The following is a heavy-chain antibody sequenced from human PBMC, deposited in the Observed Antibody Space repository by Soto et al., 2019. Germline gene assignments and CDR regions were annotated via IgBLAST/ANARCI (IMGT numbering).Heavy chain of an antibody. Sequence: ASVRVSCRASGYTFTSYAMHWLRQAPGQRLEWMGWMNACNGNTKYSQKFQGRVTITRDTSASTAYMELSSLRSEDTAGYYCARDGRYYYDSSGYYAQPFYYYGLDAWGQGTTVTVSS. CDR3: ARDGRYYYDSSGYYAQPFYYYGLDA. J-gene: IGHJ6*02. D-gene: IGHD3-22*01. CDR2: MNACNGNT. CDR1: GYTFTSYA. V-gene: IGHV1-3*01.